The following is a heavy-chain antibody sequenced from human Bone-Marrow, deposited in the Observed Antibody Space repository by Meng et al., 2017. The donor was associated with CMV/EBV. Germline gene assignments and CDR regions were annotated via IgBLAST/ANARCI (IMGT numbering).Heavy chain of an antibody. CDR3: ARNLGYDFWSGYYPYYYYYGMDV. D-gene: IGHD3-3*01. J-gene: IGHJ6*02. CDR2: INSDGSST. Sequence: GGSLRLSCADSGFTFSSYWMQWVRQAPGKGLVRVSRINSDGSSTSYADSVKGRFTISRDNAKNTLYLQMNSLRAEDTAVYYCARNLGYDFWSGYYPYYYYYGMDVWGQGTTVTVSS. V-gene: IGHV3-74*01. CDR1: GFTFSSYW.